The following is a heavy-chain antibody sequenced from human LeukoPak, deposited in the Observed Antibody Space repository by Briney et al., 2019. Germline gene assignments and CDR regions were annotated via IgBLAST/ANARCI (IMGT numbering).Heavy chain of an antibody. V-gene: IGHV3-23*01. CDR2: TTGSGGDT. Sequence: GGSLRLSCAASGFAFSSYVMAWVRQAPGKGVDWISATTGSGGDTYYADSVKGRFTPSRDNSKNTLYLQMNSLRVEDTAVYYCAKGSGARRPYYFDSWGQGTLVTVSS. CDR3: AKGSGARRPYYFDS. D-gene: IGHD6-6*01. CDR1: GFAFSSYV. J-gene: IGHJ4*02.